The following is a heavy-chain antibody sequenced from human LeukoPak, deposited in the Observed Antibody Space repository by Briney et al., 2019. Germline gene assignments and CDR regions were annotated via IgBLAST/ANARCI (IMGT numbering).Heavy chain of an antibody. D-gene: IGHD3-22*01. V-gene: IGHV3-23*01. J-gene: IGHJ4*02. CDR1: GFTFSSYA. Sequence: GGSLRLSCAASGFTFSSYAMSWVRQAPGKGLEWVSALSGSGGSTYYADSVKGRFTISRDNSKNPLYLQMNSLRAEDTAVYYCAKEYYYDSSGYTTFDYWGQGTLVTVSS. CDR2: LSGSGGST. CDR3: AKEYYYDSSGYTTFDY.